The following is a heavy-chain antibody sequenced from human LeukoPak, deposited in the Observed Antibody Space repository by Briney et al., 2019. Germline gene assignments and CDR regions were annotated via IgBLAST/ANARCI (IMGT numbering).Heavy chain of an antibody. D-gene: IGHD6-6*01. CDR1: GGSISSYY. Sequence: PSETLSLTCTVSGGSISSYYWSWIRQPPGKGLEWIGYIYYSGTTNYNPSLKSRVTISVDKSKNQFSLQLTSVTPEDTAVYYCARESGSYSNSYRFDCWGQGTLVTVSS. CDR2: IYYSGTT. CDR3: ARESGSYSNSYRFDC. V-gene: IGHV4-59*12. J-gene: IGHJ4*02.